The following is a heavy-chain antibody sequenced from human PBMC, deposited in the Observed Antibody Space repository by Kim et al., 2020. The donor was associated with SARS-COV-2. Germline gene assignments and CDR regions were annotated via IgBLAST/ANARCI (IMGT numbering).Heavy chain of an antibody. D-gene: IGHD2-15*01. J-gene: IGHJ3*02. Sequence: YAQTFQGGITITADKSTSTAYMELSSLRSEDTAVYYCARDLHAAEGAFDIWGQGTMVTVSS. V-gene: IGHV1-69*04. CDR3: ARDLHAAEGAFDI.